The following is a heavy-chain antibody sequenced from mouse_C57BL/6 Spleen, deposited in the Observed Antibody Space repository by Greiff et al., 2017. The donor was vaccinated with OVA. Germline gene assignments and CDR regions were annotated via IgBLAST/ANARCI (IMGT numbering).Heavy chain of an antibody. Sequence: EVHLVESGGDLVKPGGSLKLSCAASGFTFSSYGMSWVRQTPDQRLEWVATISSGGSYTYYPDSVQGRFTISRDNAKNTLYLQMSSLKSEDTAMYYYATHNSNYVQLYYFDYWGQGTTLTVSS. CDR3: ATHNSNYVQLYYFDY. D-gene: IGHD2-5*01. CDR1: GFTFSSYG. V-gene: IGHV5-6*01. J-gene: IGHJ2*01. CDR2: ISSGGSYT.